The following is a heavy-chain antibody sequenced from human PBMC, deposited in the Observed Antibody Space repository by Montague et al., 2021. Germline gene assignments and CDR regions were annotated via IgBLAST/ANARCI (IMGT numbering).Heavy chain of an antibody. CDR1: GFTFSRFA. V-gene: IGHV3-23*03. CDR3: AKDRGDSSGWSIFDY. Sequence: SLKLSCAASGFTFSRFAMSRVRQAPGKGLEWVSIIHRRGSPTYYGDSVKGRFTISRDDSKNMLYLQLNSLRAEDTAVYYCAKDRGDSSGWSIFDYWGQGTLVTVSS. D-gene: IGHD6-19*01. CDR2: IHRRGSPT. J-gene: IGHJ4*02.